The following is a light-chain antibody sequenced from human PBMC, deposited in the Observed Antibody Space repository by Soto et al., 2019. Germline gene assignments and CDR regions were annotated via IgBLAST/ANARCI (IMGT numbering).Light chain of an antibody. Sequence: QSALTQPASVSGSPGQSITISCTGTSSDVGAYKYVSWYQKYPGKAPKLMIYDVTNRPSGVSNRFSGSKSGNTASLTISGLQAEDEADYYCTSYTSSSTLVFGGGTQLTVL. CDR2: DVT. J-gene: IGLJ2*01. CDR3: TSYTSSSTLV. V-gene: IGLV2-14*01. CDR1: SSDVGAYKY.